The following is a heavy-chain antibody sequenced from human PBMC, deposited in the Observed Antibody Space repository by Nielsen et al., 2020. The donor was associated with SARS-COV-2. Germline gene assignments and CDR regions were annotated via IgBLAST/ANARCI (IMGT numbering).Heavy chain of an antibody. CDR1: GYTFTSYD. Sequence: ASVKVSCKASGYTFTSYDINWVRQATGQGLEWMGWMNPNSGNTGYAQKFQGRVTMTRDTSISTAYMELSRLRSDDTAVYYFASLVGRARVWFDPWGQGTLVTVSS. D-gene: IGHD2-15*01. V-gene: IGHV1-8*01. CDR2: MNPNSGNT. J-gene: IGHJ5*02. CDR3: ASLVGRARVWFDP.